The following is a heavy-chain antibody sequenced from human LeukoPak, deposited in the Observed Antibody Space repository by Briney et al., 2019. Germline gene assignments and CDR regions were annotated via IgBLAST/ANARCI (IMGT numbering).Heavy chain of an antibody. J-gene: IGHJ4*02. CDR1: GGSSNNYY. D-gene: IGHD3-22*01. V-gene: IGHV4-4*07. Sequence: SETLSLTCTVSGGSSNNYYWSWIRQSAGKGRECIGRIYTSGSTNYNPSLKSRVSMSVDTSKNQFSLRLRSVTAADTAVYYCARESGYYYDTSGYTFDYWGQGILVTVSS. CDR3: ARESGYYYDTSGYTFDY. CDR2: IYTSGST.